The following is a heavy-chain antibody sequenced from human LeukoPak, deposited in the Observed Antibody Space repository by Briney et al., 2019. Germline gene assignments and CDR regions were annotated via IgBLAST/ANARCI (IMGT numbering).Heavy chain of an antibody. CDR1: GYSISTSYY. CDR2: INYSGST. Sequence: PSETLSLTCTVSGYSISTSYYWGWIRQPPGKGLERSGSINYSGSTYHNPSLKSRVTMSVDTSNNQFSLKLSSVTAADTAVYYCARDGSSAVADYWGQGTLVTVSS. J-gene: IGHJ4*02. D-gene: IGHD6-19*01. CDR3: ARDGSSAVADY. V-gene: IGHV4-38-2*02.